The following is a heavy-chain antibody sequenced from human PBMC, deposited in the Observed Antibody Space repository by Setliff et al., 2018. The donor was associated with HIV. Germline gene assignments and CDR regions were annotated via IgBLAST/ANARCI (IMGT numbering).Heavy chain of an antibody. J-gene: IGHJ4*02. CDR1: GFIFDDYG. V-gene: IGHV3-20*04. CDR2: TNWNGGST. CDR3: ARGHYSGPSG. D-gene: IGHD6-6*01. Sequence: PGESLKISCAASGFIFDDYGMSWVRQAPGKGLEWVSGTNWNGGSTGYADSVKGRFTVSRDNAKNSLYLQMNSLRAEDTALYYCARGHYSGPSGWGQGTLVTVSS.